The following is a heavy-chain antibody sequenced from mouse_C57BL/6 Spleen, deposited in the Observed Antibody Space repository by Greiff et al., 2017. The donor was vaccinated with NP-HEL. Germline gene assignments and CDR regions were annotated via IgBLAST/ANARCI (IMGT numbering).Heavy chain of an antibody. Sequence: QVQLQQPGAELVRPGSSVKLSCKASGYTFTSYWMHWVKQRPIQGLEWIGNIDPSDSETHYNQKFKDKATLTVDKSSSPAYMQRSRLTSEDSAVYYCAIDSSGPYYYAMDYWGQGTSVTVSS. V-gene: IGHV1-52*01. CDR3: AIDSSGPYYYAMDY. CDR1: GYTFTSYW. D-gene: IGHD3-2*02. J-gene: IGHJ4*01. CDR2: IDPSDSET.